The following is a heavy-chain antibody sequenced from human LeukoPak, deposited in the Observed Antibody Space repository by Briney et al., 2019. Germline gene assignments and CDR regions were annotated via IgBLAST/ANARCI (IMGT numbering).Heavy chain of an antibody. Sequence: PGGSLRLSCAASGFTVSSNYMSWVRQAPGKGLESVSVIYSGGSTYYADSVKGRFTISRDNSKNTLYLQMNSLRAEDTAVYYCARCVPYGDYAFDYWGQGTLVTVSS. V-gene: IGHV3-53*01. D-gene: IGHD4-17*01. CDR1: GFTVSSNY. CDR2: IYSGGST. CDR3: ARCVPYGDYAFDY. J-gene: IGHJ4*02.